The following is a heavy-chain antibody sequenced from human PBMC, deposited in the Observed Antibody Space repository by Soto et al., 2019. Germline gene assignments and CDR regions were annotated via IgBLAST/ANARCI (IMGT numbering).Heavy chain of an antibody. Sequence: GLSXSLSCSSAVFTFMSYEINLFRQAPGKGLGFVSYISSSCSTIYYADSVNGRCTISRDNAKNSLYLQMYSLRAEDTAAHYCERAADMHDRHSLEYWGQRTLVNVSS. J-gene: IGHJ4*02. V-gene: IGHV3-48*03. CDR2: ISSSCSTI. CDR1: VFTFMSYE. CDR3: ERAADMHDRHSLEY.